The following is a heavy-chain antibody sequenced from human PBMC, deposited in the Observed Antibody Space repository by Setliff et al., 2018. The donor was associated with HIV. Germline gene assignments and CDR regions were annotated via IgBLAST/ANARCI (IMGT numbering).Heavy chain of an antibody. V-gene: IGHV4-59*11. CDR1: GGSIRSH. Sequence: SETLSLTCSVSGGSIRSHWSWIRQPPGKGLEWIGFISYSGSPNSNPSLKSRVTISVDTSKNQFSLKLSSVTAADTAVYYCARGFLSIFGVVSYFDYWGQGTLVTVSS. CDR2: ISYSGSP. CDR3: ARGFLSIFGVVSYFDY. D-gene: IGHD3-3*01. J-gene: IGHJ4*02.